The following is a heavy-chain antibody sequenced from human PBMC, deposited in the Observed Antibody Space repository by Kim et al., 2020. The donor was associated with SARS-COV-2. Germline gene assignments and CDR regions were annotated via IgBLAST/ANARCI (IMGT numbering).Heavy chain of an antibody. D-gene: IGHD2-2*01. CDR3: ARAPSSDLDV. CDR2: TYYRSKWYY. CDR1: GDSVSSNSVA. V-gene: IGHV6-1*01. Sequence: SQTLSLTCAISGDSVSSNSVAWNWIRQSPSRGLEWLGRTYYRSKWYYDYALSMKSRITINPDTSKNQFSLQLNSVTPEDTAVYFCARAPSSDLDVWGRGTTVTVSS. J-gene: IGHJ6*02.